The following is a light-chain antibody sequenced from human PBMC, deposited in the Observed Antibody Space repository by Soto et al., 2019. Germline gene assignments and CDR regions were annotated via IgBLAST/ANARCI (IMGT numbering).Light chain of an antibody. CDR3: QQYGCELT. J-gene: IGKJ4*01. V-gene: IGKV3-20*01. CDR2: GAS. Sequence: EIVLTQSPGTLSLSPGERATLSCRASQSVSSSYLAWYQQKPGQAPRLLIYGASSRATGIPDRFSGSGSGTDFTLTISRLEPEDFAVYYCQQYGCELTFDGGTKVEIK. CDR1: QSVSSSY.